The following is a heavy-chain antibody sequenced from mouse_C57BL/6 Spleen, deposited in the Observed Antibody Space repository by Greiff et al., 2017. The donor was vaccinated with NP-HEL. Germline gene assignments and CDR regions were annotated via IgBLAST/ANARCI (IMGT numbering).Heavy chain of an antibody. CDR1: GYTFTSYW. J-gene: IGHJ2*01. D-gene: IGHD4-1*01. Sequence: QVQLQQPGAELVKPGASVKLSCKASGYTFTSYWMHWVKQRPGQGLEWIGMIHPNSGSTNYNEKFKSKATLTVDKSSSTAYMQLSSLTSEDSAAYYCARFQRTGSLDYWGQGTTLTVSS. CDR2: IHPNSGST. CDR3: ARFQRTGSLDY. V-gene: IGHV1-64*01.